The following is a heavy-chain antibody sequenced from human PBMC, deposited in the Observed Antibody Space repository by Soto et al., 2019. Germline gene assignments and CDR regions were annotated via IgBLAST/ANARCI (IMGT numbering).Heavy chain of an antibody. V-gene: IGHV1-18*04. J-gene: IGHJ4*02. Sequence: ASVKVSCKASGYSFSDFGITWVRQAPGQGLEWMGWISGKNGNTNYAQKVQGRVTLTADTSTSTAYMEMRALTSDDTATYYCARSDYYEDTGTFEYWGQGTPVTVSS. D-gene: IGHD4-17*01. CDR2: ISGKNGNT. CDR3: ARSDYYEDTGTFEY. CDR1: GYSFSDFG.